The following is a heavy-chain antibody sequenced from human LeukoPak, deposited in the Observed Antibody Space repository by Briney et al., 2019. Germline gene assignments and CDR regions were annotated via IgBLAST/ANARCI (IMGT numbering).Heavy chain of an antibody. J-gene: IGHJ6*02. CDR3: AKDFEWIPLWSGSFGTDV. CDR1: GFIFGAYA. Sequence: PGRSLRLTCAASGFIFGAYALHWVRQAPGKGLEGVAVISYDGSNKYYVDSVKGRITISRDKSKNTVYLQMNSLRAEDTAIYYCAKDFEWIPLWSGSFGTDVWGQGTTVIVSS. D-gene: IGHD5-18*01. V-gene: IGHV3-30*04. CDR2: ISYDGSNK.